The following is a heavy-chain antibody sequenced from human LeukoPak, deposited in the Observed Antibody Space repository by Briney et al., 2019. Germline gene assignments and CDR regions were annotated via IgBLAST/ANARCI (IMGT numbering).Heavy chain of an antibody. J-gene: IGHJ6*03. Sequence: GGSLRLSCAASGFTFSSYGMHWVRQAPGKGLEWVAVISYDGSNKYYADSVKGRFTISRDNSKNTLYLQMNSLRAEDTAVYYCARATYYDFWSGYWDMDVWGKGTTVTVSS. CDR2: ISYDGSNK. V-gene: IGHV3-30*03. D-gene: IGHD3-3*01. CDR3: ARATYYDFWSGYWDMDV. CDR1: GFTFSSYG.